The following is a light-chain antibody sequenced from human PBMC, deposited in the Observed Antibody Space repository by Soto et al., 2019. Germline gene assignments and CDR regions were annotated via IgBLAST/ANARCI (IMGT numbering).Light chain of an antibody. J-gene: IGKJ5*01. CDR1: QGISRW. Sequence: DIKMTQSPASVSASVGYRVTITCRARQGISRWLSWYQQKPGKAPKLLIYVTANVQGGVPSRFSGSGSGTAFTLTISSLQPEDFATYYCQQANSFPVTFGQGTRLEIK. CDR2: VTA. CDR3: QQANSFPVT. V-gene: IGKV1D-12*01.